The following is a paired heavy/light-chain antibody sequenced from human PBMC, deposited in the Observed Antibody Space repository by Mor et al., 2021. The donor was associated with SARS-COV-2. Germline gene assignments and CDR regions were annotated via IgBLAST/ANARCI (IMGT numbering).Light chain of an antibody. V-gene: IGKV1-27*01. CDR1: QPISTF. CDR3: QKYNTVPWT. CDR2: GAS. Sequence: DIQMTQSTSSLSASVGDRVTITCRASQPISTFLAWYQHKPGKVPKLLIYGASTLQSGVPSRFSGSGSGTDFTLTISSLQPEDVATYYCQKYNTVPWTFGQGTKVEIK. J-gene: IGKJ1*01.
Heavy chain of an antibody. J-gene: IGHJ4*02. Sequence: EVQLLESGGGLVQPGGSLRLSCAASGFTFNNYAMSWVRQAPGKWLEWVSAIRDSGVGTYYTDSVKGRFTISRDNSKNSLYLQLNSLRAEDTAVYYCVKAYGGNLWFFDNWGQGTLVTVSS. CDR2: IRDSGVGT. CDR1: GFTFNNYA. D-gene: IGHD2-21*01. V-gene: IGHV3-23*01. CDR3: VKAYGGNLWFFDN.